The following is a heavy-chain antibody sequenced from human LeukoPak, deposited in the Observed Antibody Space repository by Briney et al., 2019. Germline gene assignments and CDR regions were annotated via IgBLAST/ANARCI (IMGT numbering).Heavy chain of an antibody. CDR2: IYYNVSI. CDR1: GGSISSYY. J-gene: IGHJ4*02. D-gene: IGHD6-19*01. CDR3: ARGGSSGWYYHFDY. Sequence: SETLSLTCTVPGGSISSYYWSWIRQPPGKGLEWIGYIYYNVSINHNPSLKSRVIISVDTSKNQFSLKLSAVTAADTAVYYCARGGSSGWYYHFDYWGQGTLVTVSS. V-gene: IGHV4-59*01.